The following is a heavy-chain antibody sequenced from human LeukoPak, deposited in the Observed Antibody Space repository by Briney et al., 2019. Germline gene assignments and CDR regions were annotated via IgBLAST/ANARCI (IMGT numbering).Heavy chain of an antibody. CDR3: ARDLGVAGGGFDP. D-gene: IGHD6-19*01. J-gene: IGHJ5*02. V-gene: IGHV1-18*01. CDR1: GYTFTSYG. Sequence: ASVKVSCKASGYTFTSYGISWVRQAPGQGLEWMGWISAYNGNTNSAQKLQGRVTMTTDTSTSTASMELRSMTSDDTAVYYCARDLGVAGGGFDPWGQGTLVTVSS. CDR2: ISAYNGNT.